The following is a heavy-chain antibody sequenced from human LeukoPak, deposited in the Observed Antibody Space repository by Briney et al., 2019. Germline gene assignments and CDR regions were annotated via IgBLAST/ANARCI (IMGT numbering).Heavy chain of an antibody. V-gene: IGHV4-59*08. CDR1: GGSISSYY. Sequence: PSETLSLTCTVSGGSISSYYWSWIRQPPGKGLEWIGYIYYSGSTNYNPSLKSRVTISVDTSKNQFSLKLNSVTAADTAVYYCARQPTVSPHFDYWGQGTLVTVSS. J-gene: IGHJ4*02. CDR3: ARQPTVSPHFDY. D-gene: IGHD4-17*01. CDR2: IYYSGST.